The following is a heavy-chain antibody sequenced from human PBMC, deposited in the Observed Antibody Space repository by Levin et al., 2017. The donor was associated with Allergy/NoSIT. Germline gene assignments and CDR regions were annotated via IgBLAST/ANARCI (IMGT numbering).Heavy chain of an antibody. J-gene: IGHJ6*03. V-gene: IGHV5-51*01. CDR2: IYPGDSDT. Sequence: PGGSLRLSCQGSGYSVTSYWIGWVRQMPGKGLEWMGIIYPGDSDTRYSPAFQGQATISADTYNSTAYLQWSSLQASDTAIYYCSGRSTRDYYYYMDVWGKGTTVTVSS. CDR3: SGRSTRDYYYYMDV. D-gene: IGHD2/OR15-2a*01. CDR1: GYSVTSYW.